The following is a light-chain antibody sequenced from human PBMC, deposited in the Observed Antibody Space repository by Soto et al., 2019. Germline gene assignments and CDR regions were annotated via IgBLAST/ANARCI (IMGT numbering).Light chain of an antibody. CDR3: HLYNSYSEA. Sequence: IQMTKSASTLSGSVGDRVTITCRASQTISSWLAWYQHKPGKAPKLLIYKASTLQSGVPSRFSGSGSGTEFSLTIISLQPDDVVADYSHLYNSYSEAFGQGTRLDIK. CDR2: KAS. J-gene: IGKJ1*01. CDR1: QTISSW. V-gene: IGKV1-5*03.